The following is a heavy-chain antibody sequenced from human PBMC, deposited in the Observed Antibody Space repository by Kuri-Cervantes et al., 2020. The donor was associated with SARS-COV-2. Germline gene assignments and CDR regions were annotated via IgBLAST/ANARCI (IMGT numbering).Heavy chain of an antibody. CDR3: TTEDGDYVSLDY. CDR1: GFTFGDYA. D-gene: IGHD4-17*01. V-gene: IGHV3-49*04. CDR2: IRSKAYGGTT. Sequence: GGSLRLSCTASGFTFGDYAMSWVRQAPGKGLEWVGFIRSKAYGGTTEYAASVKGRFTISRDDSKSIAYLQMNSLKTEDTAVYYCTTEDGDYVSLDYWGQGTLVTVSS. J-gene: IGHJ4*02.